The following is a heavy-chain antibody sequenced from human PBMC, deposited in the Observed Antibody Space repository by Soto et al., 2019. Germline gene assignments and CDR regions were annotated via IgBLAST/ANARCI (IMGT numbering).Heavy chain of an antibody. Sequence: EEQLLESGGGLVQPGGSLRLSCAVSGFTFSPYSLSWVRQAPGKGLEWVSYIDSSSGSIYYADSVKGRFTISRDNAKKSLWLQMNRLRDEDTAMYYCVRAIMCDLWRGPHDDFEVWGQGPMVTVSS. CDR2: IDSSSGSI. D-gene: IGHD2-21*02. CDR1: GFTFSPYS. V-gene: IGHV3-48*02. CDR3: VRAIMCDLWRGPHDDFEV. J-gene: IGHJ3*01.